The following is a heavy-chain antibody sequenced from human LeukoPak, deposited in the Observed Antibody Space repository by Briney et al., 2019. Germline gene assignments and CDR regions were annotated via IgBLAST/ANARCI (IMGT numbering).Heavy chain of an antibody. CDR3: ARRAGDYSHPYDY. J-gene: IGHJ4*02. D-gene: IGHD3-22*01. CDR2: ISSSGGYT. CDR1: RFTFSSYA. V-gene: IGHV3-23*01. Sequence: PGGSLRLSCAASRFTFSSYAMSWVRQAPGKGLEWVSTISSSGGYTYYADSVKGRFTISRDNSKNTLYLQMNSLRAEDTAVYYCARRAGDYSHPYDYWGQGILVTVSS.